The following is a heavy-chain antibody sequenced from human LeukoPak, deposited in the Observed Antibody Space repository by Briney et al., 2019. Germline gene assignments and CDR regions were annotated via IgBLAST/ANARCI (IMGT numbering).Heavy chain of an antibody. Sequence: ASVKVSCKASGYTFTGYYMRWVRQAPGQGLEWMGWINPNSGGTNYAQKFQGRVTMTRDTSISTAYMELSRLRSDDTAVYYCARDSPSSTSWHFDYWGQGTLVTVSS. J-gene: IGHJ4*02. CDR3: ARDSPSSTSWHFDY. CDR2: INPNSGGT. D-gene: IGHD2-2*01. CDR1: GYTFTGYY. V-gene: IGHV1-2*02.